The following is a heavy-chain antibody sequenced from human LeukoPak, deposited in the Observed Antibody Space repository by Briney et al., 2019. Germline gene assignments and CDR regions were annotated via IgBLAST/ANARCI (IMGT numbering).Heavy chain of an antibody. D-gene: IGHD3-16*01. CDR3: ARGDYDYVWGSLNYYYYMDV. CDR1: GFTFSSYW. J-gene: IGHJ6*03. Sequence: GGSLRLSCAASGFTFSSYWMHWVRQAPGKGLVWVSRINSDGSSTSYADSVKGRFTISRDNAKNTLYLQMNSLRAEDTAVYYCARGDYDYVWGSLNYYYYMDVWGKGTTVTISS. CDR2: INSDGSST. V-gene: IGHV3-74*01.